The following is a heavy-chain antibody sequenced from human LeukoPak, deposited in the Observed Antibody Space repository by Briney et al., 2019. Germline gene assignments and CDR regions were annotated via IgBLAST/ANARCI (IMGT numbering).Heavy chain of an antibody. Sequence: GGSLRLSCAASGFTFSSYSMNWVRQAPGKGLEWVSYISSSSSTIYYADSVKGRFTISRDNAKNSLYLQMNSLRAEDTAVYYCAKDHYYYGSGIPQPDAFDIWGQGTMVTVSS. CDR2: ISSSSSTI. CDR3: AKDHYYYGSGIPQPDAFDI. J-gene: IGHJ3*02. CDR1: GFTFSSYS. D-gene: IGHD3-10*01. V-gene: IGHV3-48*01.